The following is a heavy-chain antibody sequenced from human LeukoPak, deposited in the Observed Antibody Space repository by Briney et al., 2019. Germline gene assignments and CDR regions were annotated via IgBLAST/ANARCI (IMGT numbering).Heavy chain of an antibody. Sequence: SETLSLTCVLYGGSSSGYYWSWIRQPPGKGLEWIGEINHSRSTNYNPSLKSRVTISVDTSKNQFSLKLSSVTAADTAVYYCASLSDSGYYYPYDWGQGTLVTVSS. CDR1: GGSSSGYY. D-gene: IGHD3-22*01. CDR2: INHSRST. V-gene: IGHV4-34*01. CDR3: ASLSDSGYYYPYD. J-gene: IGHJ4*02.